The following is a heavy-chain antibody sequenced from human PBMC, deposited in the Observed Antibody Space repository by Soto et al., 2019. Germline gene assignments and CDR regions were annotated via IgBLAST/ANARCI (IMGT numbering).Heavy chain of an antibody. CDR2: IRSGANNYLT. Sequence: PGGSLRLSCAASGFSFSDSAMHWVRQAPGKGLEWIARIRSGANNYLTAYPASVTGRFTISRDDSKNTAYLQMDGLTSEDTAMYFCHRGGGMRANDYWGQGIMVTVS. D-gene: IGHD3-16*01. CDR3: HRGGGMRANDY. J-gene: IGHJ4*02. CDR1: GFSFSDSA. V-gene: IGHV3-73*01.